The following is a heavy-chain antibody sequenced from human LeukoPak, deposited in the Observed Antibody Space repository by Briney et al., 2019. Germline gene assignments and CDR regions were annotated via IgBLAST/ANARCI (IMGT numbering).Heavy chain of an antibody. CDR1: GFTFSSYW. CDR2: INSDGSST. V-gene: IGHV3-74*01. D-gene: IGHD6-13*01. Sequence: GGSLRLSCAASGFTFSSYWMHWVRQAPGKGLVWVSRINSDGSSTSYADSVKGRFTISRDNAKNTLYLQMNSLRAEDTAVYYCARVHTAQLAPGVYYYYGMDVWGKGTTVTVSS. J-gene: IGHJ6*04. CDR3: ARVHTAQLAPGVYYYYGMDV.